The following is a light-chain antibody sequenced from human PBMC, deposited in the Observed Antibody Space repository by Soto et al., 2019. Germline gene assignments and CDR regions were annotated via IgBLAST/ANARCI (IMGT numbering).Light chain of an antibody. CDR1: SSDVGAYNY. CDR2: DVT. Sequence: QSALTQPRSVSGSPGQSVTISCTGTSSDVGAYNYVSWYQHHPGRAPKLMICDVTQRPSGVPDRFSGSKSGNTASLCISGLQAEDEADYYCCSYAGTSVLIFGGGTKVTVL. CDR3: CSYAGTSVLI. J-gene: IGLJ2*01. V-gene: IGLV2-11*01.